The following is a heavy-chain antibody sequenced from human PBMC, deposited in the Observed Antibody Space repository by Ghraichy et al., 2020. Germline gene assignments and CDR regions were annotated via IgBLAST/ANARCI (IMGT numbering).Heavy chain of an antibody. V-gene: IGHV4-4*02. Sequence: SETLSLTCAVSGGSISSHHWYSWLRQPRRKRLECIRINYHSGSTNYNPSLKSRVTISVEKSKNQFSLKMTSVTAADTAVYYCAREESHSVVVPASFGAVDIWGQGTMVTGSS. CDR3: AREESHSVVVPASFGAVDI. J-gene: IGHJ3*02. D-gene: IGHD2-2*01. CDR1: GGSISSHHW. CDR2: NYHSGST.